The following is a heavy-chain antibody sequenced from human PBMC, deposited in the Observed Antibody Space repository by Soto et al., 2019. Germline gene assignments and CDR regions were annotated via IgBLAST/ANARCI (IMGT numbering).Heavy chain of an antibody. CDR3: ARAHYCSGGSCDWFDP. CDR1: GYTFTSDG. CDR2: ISAYNGNT. D-gene: IGHD2-15*01. V-gene: IGHV1-18*01. J-gene: IGHJ5*02. Sequence: ASVKVSFKASGYTFTSDGISWVVEAPGQLLEWMGWISAYNGNTNYAQKLQGRVTMTTDTSTSTAYMELRSLRSDDTAVYYCARAHYCSGGSCDWFDPWGQGTLVTVSS.